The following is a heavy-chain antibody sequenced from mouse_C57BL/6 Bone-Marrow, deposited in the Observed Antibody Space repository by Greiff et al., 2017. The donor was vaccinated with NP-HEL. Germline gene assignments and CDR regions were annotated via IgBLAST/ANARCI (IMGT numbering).Heavy chain of an antibody. CDR3: ARAHYYGSSGYYFDY. D-gene: IGHD1-1*01. V-gene: IGHV5-17*01. J-gene: IGHJ2*01. CDR2: ISSGSSTI. Sequence: EVQGVESGGGLVKPGGSLKLSCAASGFTFSDYGMHWVRQAPEKGLEWVAYISSGSSTIYYADTVKGRFTISGDTAKNTVFLQMTSLRSEDTAMYYCARAHYYGSSGYYFDYWGKGTTLTVSS. CDR1: GFTFSDYG.